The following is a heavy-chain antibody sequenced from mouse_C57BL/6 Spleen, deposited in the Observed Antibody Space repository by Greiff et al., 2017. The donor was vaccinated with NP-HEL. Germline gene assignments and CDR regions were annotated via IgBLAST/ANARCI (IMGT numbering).Heavy chain of an antibody. Sequence: DVKLQESGPGLVKPSQSLSLTCSVTGYSITSGYYWNWIRQFPGNKLEWMGYISYDGSNNYNPSLKNRISITRDTSKNQFFLKLNSVTTEDTATYYCARGGGYDGYYLWYFDVWGTGTTVTVSS. J-gene: IGHJ1*03. CDR2: ISYDGSN. CDR3: ARGGGYDGYYLWYFDV. D-gene: IGHD2-3*01. V-gene: IGHV3-6*01. CDR1: GYSITSGYY.